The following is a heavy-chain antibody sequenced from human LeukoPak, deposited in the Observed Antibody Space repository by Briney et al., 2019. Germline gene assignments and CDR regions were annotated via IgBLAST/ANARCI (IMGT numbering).Heavy chain of an antibody. CDR1: GYTFTSYG. J-gene: IGHJ5*02. CDR2: ISGYDGNT. V-gene: IGHV1-18*01. CDR3: TREATGYSWFDP. D-gene: IGHD3-9*01. Sequence: ASVKVSCKASGYTFTSYGISWVRQAPGQGLEWMGWISGYDGNTNYAQKFQGRVTMTTDTSTNTAYMELRSLRSDDTAVYYCTREATGYSWFDPWGQGTLVTVSS.